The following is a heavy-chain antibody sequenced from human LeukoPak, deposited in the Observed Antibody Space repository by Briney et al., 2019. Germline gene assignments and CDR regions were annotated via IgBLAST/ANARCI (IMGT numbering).Heavy chain of an antibody. J-gene: IGHJ4*02. CDR2: IYTSGST. Sequence: SETLSLTCTVSGGSISSGSYYWSWIRQPAGKGLEWIGRIYTSGSTNYNPSLKSRVTISVDTSKNQFSLKLSSVTAADTAVYYCARGVASTSSADYWGQGTLVTVSS. V-gene: IGHV4-61*02. CDR1: GGSISSGSYY. D-gene: IGHD6-13*01. CDR3: ARGVASTSSADY.